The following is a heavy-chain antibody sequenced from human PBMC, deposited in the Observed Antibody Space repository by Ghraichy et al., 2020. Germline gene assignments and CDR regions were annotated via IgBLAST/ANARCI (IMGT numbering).Heavy chain of an antibody. D-gene: IGHD2-8*01. CDR3: ARYCTNGVCHKRNYGMDV. V-gene: IGHV3-21*01. CDR2: ISSSSSYI. CDR1: RFTFSSYS. J-gene: IGHJ6*02. Sequence: GGSLRLSCAASRFTFSSYSMNWVRQAPGKGLEWVSSISSSSSYIYYADSVKGRFTISRDNAKNSLYLQMNSLRAEDTAVYYCARYCTNGVCHKRNYGMDVWGQGTTVTVSS.